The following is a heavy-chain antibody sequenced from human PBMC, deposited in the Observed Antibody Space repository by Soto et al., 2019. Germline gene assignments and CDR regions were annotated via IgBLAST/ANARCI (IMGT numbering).Heavy chain of an antibody. CDR1: GGSISSGGYY. V-gene: IGHV4-61*08. D-gene: IGHD2-21*01. Sequence: PSETLSLTCTVSGGSISSGGYYWSWIRQPPGKGLEWIGYIYYTETTNYNPSLKSRVTISVDTSKNQFSLKLTSMTAADTAIYYCANERGGWCEIWGHGIMVTVSS. J-gene: IGHJ3*02. CDR2: IYYTETT. CDR3: ANERGGWCEI.